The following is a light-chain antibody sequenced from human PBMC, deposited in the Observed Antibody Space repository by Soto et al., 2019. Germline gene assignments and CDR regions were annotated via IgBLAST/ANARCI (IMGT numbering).Light chain of an antibody. CDR2: GAS. Sequence: DIVMTQSPAILSVSPGETASLSCRASSEVSTNGVWYQHKPGQSPRVLVYGASIRATGVPDRFSGSGSGTEFVLTISGSQADDSAVYYCHQYHMWPSWTFGQGTKVEMK. CDR3: HQYHMWPSWT. CDR1: SEVSTN. V-gene: IGKV3-15*01. J-gene: IGKJ1*01.